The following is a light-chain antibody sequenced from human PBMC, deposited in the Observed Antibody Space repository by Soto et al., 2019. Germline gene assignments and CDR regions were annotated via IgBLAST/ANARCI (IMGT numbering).Light chain of an antibody. CDR1: QSVSIL. J-gene: IGKJ1*01. Sequence: EIVMTQSPATLSVSPGERATLSCRASQSVSILLAWYQQKPGQAPRLLIYGASSRATGIPDRFSGSGSGTDFTLTISRLEPEDFALYYCQQYANSRTFGQGTKVDIK. V-gene: IGKV3-20*01. CDR2: GAS. CDR3: QQYANSRT.